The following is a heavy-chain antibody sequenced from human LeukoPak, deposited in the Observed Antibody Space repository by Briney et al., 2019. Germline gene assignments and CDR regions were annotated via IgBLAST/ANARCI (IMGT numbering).Heavy chain of an antibody. CDR2: ISSSSSYI. CDR1: GFPFSIYW. Sequence: GGSLRLSCTASGFPFSIYWMTWVRQAPGKGLELASSISSSSSYIYYADSVRCRFTISRDNAKNSLYLQMNSLRAEDTAVYYCARDGGQYSSGWKENWFDPWGQGTLVTVSS. D-gene: IGHD6-25*01. J-gene: IGHJ5*02. CDR3: ARDGGQYSSGWKENWFDP. V-gene: IGHV3-21*01.